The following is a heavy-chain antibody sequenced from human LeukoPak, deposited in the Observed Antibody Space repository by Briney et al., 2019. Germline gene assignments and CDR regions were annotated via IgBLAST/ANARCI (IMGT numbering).Heavy chain of an antibody. CDR3: AKAYTSGWYYFDY. Sequence: PGGSLRLSCAASGFTLSSYGMNWVRQAPGKGLEWVSTITGSSVSTYYADSVKGRFAISRDNSKKTLYLQMNSLRAEDTAIYYCAKAYTSGWYYFDYWGQGTLVTVSS. CDR2: ITGSSVST. CDR1: GFTLSSYG. D-gene: IGHD6-19*01. J-gene: IGHJ4*02. V-gene: IGHV3-23*01.